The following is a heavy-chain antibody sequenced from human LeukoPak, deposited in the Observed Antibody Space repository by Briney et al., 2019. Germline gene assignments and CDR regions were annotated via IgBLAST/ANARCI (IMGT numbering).Heavy chain of an antibody. CDR3: AKDLLRLGELSLGPFDY. CDR1: GFTFSSYA. D-gene: IGHD3-16*02. CDR2: ISGSGGST. J-gene: IGHJ4*02. V-gene: IGHV3-23*01. Sequence: QPGASLRLSCAASGFTFSSYAMSWVRQAPGKGLEWVSAISGSGGSTYYADSVKGRFTISRDNSKNTLYLQMNSLRAEDTAVYYCAKDLLRLGELSLGPFDYWGQGTLVTVSS.